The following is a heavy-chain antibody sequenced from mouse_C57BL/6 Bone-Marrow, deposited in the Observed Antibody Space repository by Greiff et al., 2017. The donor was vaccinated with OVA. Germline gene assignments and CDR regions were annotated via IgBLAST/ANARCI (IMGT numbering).Heavy chain of an antibody. CDR2: IYPRSGNT. CDR1: GYTFTSYG. J-gene: IGHJ2*01. CDR3: ARGGYDYDAEYYFDD. V-gene: IGHV1-81*01. Sequence: QVQLQQSGAELARPGASVKLSCKASGYTFTSYGISWVKQRTGQGLEWIGEIYPRSGNTYYNEKFKGKATLTADKSSSTAYMELRSLTSEDSAVYFCARGGYDYDAEYYFDDWGQGTTLTVSS. D-gene: IGHD2-4*01.